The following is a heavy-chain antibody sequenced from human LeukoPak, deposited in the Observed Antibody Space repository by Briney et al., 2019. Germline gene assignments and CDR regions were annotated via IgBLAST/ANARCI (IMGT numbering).Heavy chain of an antibody. J-gene: IGHJ6*03. Sequence: ASVKVSCKASGYTFTGYYMHWVRQAPGQGLEWMGWINPNSGGTNYAQKFQGRVTMTRDTSISTAYMELSRLRSDDTAVYYCARHLAARNYYMDVWGKGTTVTVSS. CDR1: GYTFTGYY. CDR3: ARHLAARNYYMDV. CDR2: INPNSGGT. D-gene: IGHD6-6*01. V-gene: IGHV1-2*02.